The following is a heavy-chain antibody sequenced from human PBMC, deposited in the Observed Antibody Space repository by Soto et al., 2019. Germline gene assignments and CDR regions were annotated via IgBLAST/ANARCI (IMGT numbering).Heavy chain of an antibody. CDR2: INHSGST. CDR1: GGSFSGYY. J-gene: IGHJ6*03. Sequence: PSETLSLTCAVYGGSFSGYYWSWIRQPPGKGLEWIGEINHSGSTNYNPSLKSRVTISVDTSMNQFSLKLSSVTAADTAVYYCAGGGSIVVATRLLMDAWGKGPTVTVSS. V-gene: IGHV4-34*01. CDR3: AGGGSIVVATRLLMDA. D-gene: IGHD3-22*01.